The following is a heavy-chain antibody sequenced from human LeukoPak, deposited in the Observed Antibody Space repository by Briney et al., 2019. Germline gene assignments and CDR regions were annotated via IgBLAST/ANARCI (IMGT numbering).Heavy chain of an antibody. CDR2: ISYDGSNK. CDR3: AKGGHYDSSGYYSQID. CDR1: GFTFSSYG. D-gene: IGHD3-22*01. J-gene: IGHJ4*02. Sequence: PGRSLRLSCAASGFTFSSYGMHWVRQAPVKGLEWVAVISYDGSNKYYADSVKGRFTISRDNSKNTLYLQMNSLRAEDTAVYYCAKGGHYDSSGYYSQIDWGQGTLVTVSS. V-gene: IGHV3-30*18.